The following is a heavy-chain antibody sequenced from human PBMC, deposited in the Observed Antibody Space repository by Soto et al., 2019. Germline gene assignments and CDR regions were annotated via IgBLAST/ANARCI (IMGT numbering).Heavy chain of an antibody. CDR1: GASISSSF. D-gene: IGHD1-26*01. CDR2: IYNSGTT. J-gene: IGHJ4*02. V-gene: IGHV4-59*01. CDR3: AREDILGARSFDY. Sequence: SETLSLTCTVSGASISSSFWSWIRQPPGKGLEWIGYIYNSGTTNYNPSLKSRVTISVDTSKNQFSLKLSSVTAADTAVYYCAREDILGARSFDYWGQGTLVTVSS.